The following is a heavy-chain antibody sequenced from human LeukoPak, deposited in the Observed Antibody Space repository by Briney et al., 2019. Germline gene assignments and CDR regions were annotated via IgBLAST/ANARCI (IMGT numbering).Heavy chain of an antibody. CDR2: ISAYNGNT. CDR1: GYTFTSYG. V-gene: IGHV1-18*01. D-gene: IGHD4-17*01. J-gene: IGHJ6*02. CDR3: ARDTDYGPNYGMDV. Sequence: GASVKVSCKASGYTFTSYGISWVRQAPGQGLEWMGWISAYNGNTNYAQKLQGRVTMTTDTSASTAYMELRSLRSDDTAVYYCARDTDYGPNYGMDVWGQGTTVTVSS.